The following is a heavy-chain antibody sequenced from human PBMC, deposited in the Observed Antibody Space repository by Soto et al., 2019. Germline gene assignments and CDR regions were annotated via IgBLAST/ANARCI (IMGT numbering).Heavy chain of an antibody. J-gene: IGHJ4*02. Sequence: QVQLVQSGAEVKKPGASVRVSCRASGYTFTSYGISWVRQAPGQGLEWMGWISAYNGNTDYAQKLQGTVTMPPDTSTRTGYMEPRSLRSDDTAVYYCARFCAYCSGICCLDYWGQGTLVTVSP. D-gene: IGHD2-15*01. CDR3: ARFCAYCSGICCLDY. V-gene: IGHV1-18*01. CDR2: ISAYNGNT. CDR1: GYTFTSYG.